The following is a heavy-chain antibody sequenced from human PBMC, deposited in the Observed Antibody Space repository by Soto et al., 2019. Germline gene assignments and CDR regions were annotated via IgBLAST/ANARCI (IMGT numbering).Heavy chain of an antibody. J-gene: IGHJ3*02. Sequence: GGSLRLSCAASGLPFSSYSMNWVRQAPGKGLEWVSYISSSSSTIYYADSVKGRFTISRDNAKNSLYLQMNSLRDEDTAVYYCARDTPLYYDYVSWDAFDIWGQGTMVTVSS. D-gene: IGHD3-16*01. CDR2: ISSSSSTI. V-gene: IGHV3-48*02. CDR1: GLPFSSYS. CDR3: ARDTPLYYDYVSWDAFDI.